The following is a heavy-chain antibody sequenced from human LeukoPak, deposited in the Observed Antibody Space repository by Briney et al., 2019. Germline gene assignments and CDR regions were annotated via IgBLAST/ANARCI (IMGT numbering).Heavy chain of an antibody. D-gene: IGHD5-18*01. J-gene: IGHJ6*02. CDR1: GYTYTGYY. CDR2: INPNSGGT. Sequence: ASVKVSCKASGYTYTGYYMHWVRQAPGQGLEWMGRINPNSGGTNYAQKFQGRVTMTRDTSISTAYMELSRLRSDDTAVYYCARVSYGTHYYYYYGMDVWGQGTTVTVSS. CDR3: ARVSYGTHYYYYYGMDV. V-gene: IGHV1-2*06.